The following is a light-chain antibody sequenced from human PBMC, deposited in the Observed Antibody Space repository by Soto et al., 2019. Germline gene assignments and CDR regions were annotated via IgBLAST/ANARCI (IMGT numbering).Light chain of an antibody. CDR3: LQDYNYPYT. J-gene: IGKJ2*01. CDR1: QGIKND. CDR2: AAS. V-gene: IGKV1-6*01. Sequence: IQMTHSPSTLSGSVLDRVTITCRASQGIKNDVAWYQQKPGKAPKLLIYAASSLQSGVPPRFSGSGSGTDFTLTISSLQPEDFATYYCLQDYNYPYTFGQGTKVDIK.